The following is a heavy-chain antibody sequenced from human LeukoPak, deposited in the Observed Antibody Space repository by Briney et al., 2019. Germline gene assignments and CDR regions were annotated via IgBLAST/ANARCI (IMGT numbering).Heavy chain of an antibody. J-gene: IGHJ3*02. CDR1: GGSISSHY. CDR3: ARVPLTGDDGGDAFDI. Sequence: SETLSLTCSVSGGSISSHYWSWIRQPPGKKLEWIGYIYYSGSTNYNPSLKSRVTISVDTSKKQFSLKLSSVTAADTAVYYCARVPLTGDDGGDAFDIWGQGTMVTVSS. D-gene: IGHD7-27*01. CDR2: IYYSGST. V-gene: IGHV4-59*08.